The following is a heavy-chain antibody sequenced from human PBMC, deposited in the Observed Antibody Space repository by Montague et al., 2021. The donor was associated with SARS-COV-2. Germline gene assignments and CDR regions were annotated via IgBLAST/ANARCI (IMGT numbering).Heavy chain of an antibody. J-gene: IGHJ6*02. CDR3: ARDRRSWFPPYYYGMDV. CDR2: IYHSGST. Sequence: SETLSLTCAVSGGSISSSNWWSWVRQPPGKGLEWIGGIYHSGSTNYNPSLKSRVTISVDKSKNQFSLKLSFVTAADTAVYYCARDRRSWFPPYYYGMDVWGQGTTVTVSS. CDR1: GGSISSSNW. D-gene: IGHD6-13*01. V-gene: IGHV4-4*02.